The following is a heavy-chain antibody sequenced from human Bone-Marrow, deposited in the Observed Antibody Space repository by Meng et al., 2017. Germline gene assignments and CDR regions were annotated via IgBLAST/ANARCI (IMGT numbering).Heavy chain of an antibody. V-gene: IGHV3-33*01. D-gene: IGHD1-1*01. Sequence: GESLKISCAASGFTFSSYGMHWVRQAPGKGLEWVAVIWYDGSNKYYADSVKGRFTISRDNSKNTLYLQMNSLRAEDTAVYYCARVAWTDEGLDYWAQGTLVTVSS. CDR2: IWYDGSNK. CDR1: GFTFSSYG. J-gene: IGHJ4*02. CDR3: ARVAWTDEGLDY.